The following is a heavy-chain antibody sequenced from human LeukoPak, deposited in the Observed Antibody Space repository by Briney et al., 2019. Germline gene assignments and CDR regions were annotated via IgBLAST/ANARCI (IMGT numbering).Heavy chain of an antibody. V-gene: IGHV4-61*02. CDR3: AGTRARRDASNRVAY. CDR2: IFSSGYT. Sequence: PSQTLSLTCNVSGGSIDSGSYSWMWIRRPAGKGLEWIGRIFSSGYTDYNPALKSRVTISLDTSKNQFSLKMSSVTAADTAIYFCAGTRARRDASNRVAYWGQGTLVTVSS. CDR1: GGSIDSGSYS. J-gene: IGHJ4*02. D-gene: IGHD5-24*01.